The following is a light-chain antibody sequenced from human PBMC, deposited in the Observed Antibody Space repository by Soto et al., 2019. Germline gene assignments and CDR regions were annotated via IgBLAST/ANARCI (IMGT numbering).Light chain of an antibody. V-gene: IGKV3-15*01. J-gene: IGKJ5*01. CDR3: QQYNNWPT. Sequence: EIVLTQSPCTLSLCPGERATLSCRASQSLSNNIYLAWYQQKPGKAPGLLIYGASTRATGIPARFSGSGYGTEFTLTISSLQSEDFAVYYCQQYNNWPTFGQGARLEI. CDR2: GAS. CDR1: QSLSNN.